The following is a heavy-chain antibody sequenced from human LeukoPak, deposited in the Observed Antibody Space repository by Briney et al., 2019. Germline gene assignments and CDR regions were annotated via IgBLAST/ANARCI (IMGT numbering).Heavy chain of an antibody. Sequence: ASVKASCKASEYTFTGYYMHWVRQAPGQGLEWMGWINPNSGGTNYAQKFQGRVTMTRDTSISTAYMELSSLRSDDTAVYYCARMYSSNWLDYWGQGTLVTVSS. D-gene: IGHD6-13*01. J-gene: IGHJ4*02. CDR2: INPNSGGT. CDR3: ARMYSSNWLDY. CDR1: EYTFTGYY. V-gene: IGHV1-2*02.